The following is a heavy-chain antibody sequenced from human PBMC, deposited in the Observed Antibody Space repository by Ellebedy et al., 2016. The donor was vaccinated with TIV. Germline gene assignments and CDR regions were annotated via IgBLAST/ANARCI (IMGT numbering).Heavy chain of an antibody. J-gene: IGHJ6*02. CDR3: ASLQSYCISCESDV. V-gene: IGHV3-53*05. D-gene: IGHD2-2*01. CDR2: IYAGGST. Sequence: GESLKISCAASGFTFSTNYMTWVRQAPGKGLEWVSVIYAGGSTYYADSVKGRFTISRDNSKNTLYLQMNSLRAEDTAVYYCASLQSYCISCESDVWGQGTTVTVSS. CDR1: GFTFSTNY.